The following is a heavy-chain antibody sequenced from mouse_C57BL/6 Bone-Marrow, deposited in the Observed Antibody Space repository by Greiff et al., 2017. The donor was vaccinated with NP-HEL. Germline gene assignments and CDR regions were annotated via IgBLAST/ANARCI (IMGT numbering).Heavy chain of an antibody. V-gene: IGHV1-62-2*01. D-gene: IGHD1-1*01. CDR3: ARHEEDYYGSSYWFAY. CDR1: GYTFTEYT. CDR2: FYPGSGSI. J-gene: IGHJ3*01. Sequence: LVESGAELVKPGASVKLSCKASGYTFTEYTIHWVKQRSGQGLEWIGWFYPGSGSIKYNEKFKDKATLTADKSSSTVYMELSRLTSEDSAVYFCARHEEDYYGSSYWFAYWGQGTLVTVSA.